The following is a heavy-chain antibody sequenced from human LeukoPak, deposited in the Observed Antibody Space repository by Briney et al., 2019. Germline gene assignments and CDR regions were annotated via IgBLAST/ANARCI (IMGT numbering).Heavy chain of an antibody. V-gene: IGHV3-30-3*01. CDR1: GFTFSSYA. D-gene: IGHD2-2*01. J-gene: IGHJ5*02. CDR3: ARDSTDDSWFDP. CDR2: ISYDGSNK. Sequence: GGSLRLSCAASGFTFSSYAMHWVRQAPGKGLEWVAVISYDGSNKYYADSVKGRFTISRDNSENTLYLQMNSLRAEDTAVYYCARDSTDDSWFDPWGQGTLVTVSS.